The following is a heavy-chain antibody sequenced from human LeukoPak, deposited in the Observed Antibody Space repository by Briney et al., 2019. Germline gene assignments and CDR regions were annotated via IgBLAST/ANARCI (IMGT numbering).Heavy chain of an antibody. CDR1: GGSISSGGYY. V-gene: IGHV4-31*03. Sequence: SETLSLTCTVSGGSISSGGYYWSWIRQHPGKGLEWIGYIYYSGSTYYNPSLKSRVTISVDTSKNQFSLKLSSVTAADTAVCYCARASTGGSYYNIHFDYWGQGTLVTVSS. J-gene: IGHJ4*02. CDR3: ARASTGGSYYNIHFDY. CDR2: IYYSGST. D-gene: IGHD3-10*01.